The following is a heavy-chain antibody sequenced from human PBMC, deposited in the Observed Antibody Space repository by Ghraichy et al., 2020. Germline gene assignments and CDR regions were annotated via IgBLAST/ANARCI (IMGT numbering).Heavy chain of an antibody. CDR1: GFTFSSYA. CDR2: ISYDGSNK. V-gene: IGHV3-30-3*01. CDR3: ARDQRVRGANYYYGMDV. J-gene: IGHJ6*02. D-gene: IGHD3-10*01. Sequence: GGSLRLSCAASGFTFSSYAMHWVRQAPGKGLEWVAVISYDGSNKYYTDSVKGRFTISRDNSKNTLYLQMNSLRAEDTAVYYCARDQRVRGANYYYGMDVWGQGTTVTVSS.